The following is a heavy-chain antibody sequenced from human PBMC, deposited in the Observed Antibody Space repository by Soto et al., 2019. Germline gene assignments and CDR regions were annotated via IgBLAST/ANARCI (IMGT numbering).Heavy chain of an antibody. Sequence: GESLKISGNGSGYTFTRNWIGWVRQMPGKGLEWMGIIFPIDSDTRYSPSSQGQVTISADNSISTAYLQWSSLKASDTAIYYCATPGGRDFNAFDVWGRGTMVTVSS. V-gene: IGHV5-51*01. CDR2: IFPIDSDT. CDR3: ATPGGRDFNAFDV. D-gene: IGHD2-21*02. CDR1: GYTFTRNW. J-gene: IGHJ3*01.